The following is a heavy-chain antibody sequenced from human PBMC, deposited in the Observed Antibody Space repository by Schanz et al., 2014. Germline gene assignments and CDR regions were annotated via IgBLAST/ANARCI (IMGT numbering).Heavy chain of an antibody. D-gene: IGHD5-12*01. J-gene: IGHJ4*02. CDR2: INPTTGNP. CDR1: GGTFRSYT. Sequence: QVQLVQSGAEVKKPGSSVKVSCKASGGTFRSYTVSWVRQAPGQGLEWMGWINPTTGNPGYAQGFTGRFVYTLDASVTTAYLEISSLKTEDTAVYYCARGYSGYSHFDYWGQGALVTVSS. V-gene: IGHV7-4-1*02. CDR3: ARGYSGYSHFDY.